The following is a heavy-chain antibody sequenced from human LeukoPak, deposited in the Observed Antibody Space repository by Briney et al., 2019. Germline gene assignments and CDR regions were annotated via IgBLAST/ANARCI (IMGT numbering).Heavy chain of an antibody. Sequence: SETLSLTCTVSGGSISSYYWSWIRQPPGKGLEWIGYIYYSGSTNYNPSLKSRVTISVDTSKNQFSLKLSSVTAADTAVYYCARTLYYYDSSDPFFDYWGQGTLVTVSS. D-gene: IGHD3-22*01. CDR1: GGSISSYY. J-gene: IGHJ4*02. CDR2: IYYSGST. V-gene: IGHV4-59*01. CDR3: ARTLYYYDSSDPFFDY.